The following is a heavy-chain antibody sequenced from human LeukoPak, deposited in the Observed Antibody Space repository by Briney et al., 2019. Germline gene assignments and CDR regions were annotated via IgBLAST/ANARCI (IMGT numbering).Heavy chain of an antibody. CDR2: ISGSGGST. J-gene: IGHJ6*02. CDR3: AKEGSSGQTYYYYYGMDV. Sequence: PGGSPRLSCAASGFTFSSYAMSWVRQAPGKGLEWVSAISGSGGSTYYADSVKGRFTISRDNSKNTLYLQMNSLRAEDTAVYYCAKEGSSGQTYYYYYGMDVWGQGSTVTVSS. D-gene: IGHD6-13*01. V-gene: IGHV3-23*01. CDR1: GFTFSSYA.